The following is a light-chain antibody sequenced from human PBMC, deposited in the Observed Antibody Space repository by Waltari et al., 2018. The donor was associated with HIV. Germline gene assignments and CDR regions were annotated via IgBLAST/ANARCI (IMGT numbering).Light chain of an antibody. CDR2: GAS. V-gene: IGKV3-15*01. CDR3: QQYNNWPPIT. J-gene: IGKJ5*01. Sequence: EIVMTQSPATLSVSPGERATLPCRASQSVSSNLAWYQQKPGQAPRLLIYGASTGATGIPARFSGSGSETEFTLTISSLQSEDFAVYYCQQYNNWPPITFGQGTRLEIK. CDR1: QSVSSN.